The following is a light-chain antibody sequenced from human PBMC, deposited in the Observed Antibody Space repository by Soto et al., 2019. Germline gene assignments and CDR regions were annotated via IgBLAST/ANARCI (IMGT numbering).Light chain of an antibody. CDR3: SSYTSSSTLYV. Sequence: QSALTQPASVSGSPGQSMTISCTGTSNDVGGYNYVSWYQQHPGKAPKLMIYDVSNRPSGVSNRFSGSKSGNTASLTISGLQAEDEADYYCSSYTSSSTLYVFGTGTKLTVL. CDR1: SNDVGGYNY. V-gene: IGLV2-14*01. J-gene: IGLJ1*01. CDR2: DVS.